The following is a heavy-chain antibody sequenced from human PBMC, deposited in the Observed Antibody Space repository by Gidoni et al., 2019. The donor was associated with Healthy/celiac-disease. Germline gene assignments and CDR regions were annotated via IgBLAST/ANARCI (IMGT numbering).Heavy chain of an antibody. Sequence: QVQLVPSGAEVKKPGASVTVSCKSSCYTFTSYGISWVRQDPGQGLEWMGWISAYNGNTNYAQKLQGRVTMTTDTSTSTAYMELRSLRSDDTAVYYCARNSDYNPRNWFDPWGQGTLVTVSS. CDR2: ISAYNGNT. D-gene: IGHD4-4*01. CDR3: ARNSDYNPRNWFDP. V-gene: IGHV1-18*01. CDR1: CYTFTSYG. J-gene: IGHJ5*02.